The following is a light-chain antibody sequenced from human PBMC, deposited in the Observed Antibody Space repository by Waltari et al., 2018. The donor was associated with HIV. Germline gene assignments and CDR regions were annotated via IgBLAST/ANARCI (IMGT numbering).Light chain of an antibody. J-gene: IGLJ1*01. CDR2: EVK. V-gene: IGLV2-18*02. CDR3: SSYRTNNTIV. CDR1: SSHVGTYNR. Sequence: QSALTQPPSVSASPGQSVTISCPGTSSHVGTYNRVSWYLQPPGTAPRIIIYEVKNRPSGVPDRFSGSKSGNTASLTISGLQAEDEADYYCSSYRTNNTIVFGTGTKVTVL.